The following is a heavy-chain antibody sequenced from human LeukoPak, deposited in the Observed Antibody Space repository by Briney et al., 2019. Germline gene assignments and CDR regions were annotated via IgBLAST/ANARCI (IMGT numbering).Heavy chain of an antibody. V-gene: IGHV1-8*01. CDR2: MNPNSGNT. D-gene: IGHD3-10*01. CDR3: ARGSISWFGELSPTNWFDP. Sequence: ASVKVSCKASGYTFTSYDINWVRQATGLGLEWMGWMNPNSGNTGYAQKFQGRVTMTRNTSISTAYMELSSLRSEDTAVYYCARGSISWFGELSPTNWFDPWGQGTLVTVSS. CDR1: GYTFTSYD. J-gene: IGHJ5*02.